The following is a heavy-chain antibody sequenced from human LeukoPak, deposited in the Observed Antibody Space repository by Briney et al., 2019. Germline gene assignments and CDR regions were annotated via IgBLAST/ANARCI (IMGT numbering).Heavy chain of an antibody. V-gene: IGHV3-30*02. CDR3: AKDQRWEEYQLPSGSFDY. CDR1: GFTFSNYG. J-gene: IGHJ4*02. CDR2: VRYDESTK. D-gene: IGHD2-2*01. Sequence: GGSLRLSCAASGFTFSNYGMHWVRQAPGKGLEWVAFVRYDESTKFYADSVKGRFTISRDNSKNTLYLQMNSLRAEDTAVYYCAKDQRWEEYQLPSGSFDYWGQGTLVTVSS.